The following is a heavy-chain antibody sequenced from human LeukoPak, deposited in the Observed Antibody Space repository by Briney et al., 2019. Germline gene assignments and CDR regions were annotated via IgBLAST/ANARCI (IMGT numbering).Heavy chain of an antibody. CDR2: IFDSGTTNYNPST. D-gene: IGHD5-12*01. V-gene: IGHV4-59*01. CDR1: GGSIISYF. Sequence: PSETLSLTCTVSGGSIISYFWSWIRQPPGKGPEWIGYIFDSGTTNYNPSTNYNPSLKSRVTVSLDTSKNDFSLKLSSVTAADTAVYFCARGGVTTIAQYDYWGQGILVTVSS. J-gene: IGHJ4*02. CDR3: ARGGVTTIAQYDY.